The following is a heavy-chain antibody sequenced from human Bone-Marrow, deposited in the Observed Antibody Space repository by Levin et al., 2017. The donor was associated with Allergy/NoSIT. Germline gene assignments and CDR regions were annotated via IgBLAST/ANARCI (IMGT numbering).Heavy chain of an antibody. D-gene: IGHD2-2*01. CDR3: ARGRYCSSTSCYPGMDV. CDR2: IYYSGST. Sequence: SETLSLTCTVSGGSISSGGYYWSWIRQHPGKGLEWIGYIYYSGSTYYNPSLKSRVTISVDTSKNQFSLKLSSVTAADTAVYYCARGRYCSSTSCYPGMDVWGQGTTVTVSS. J-gene: IGHJ6*02. V-gene: IGHV4-31*03. CDR1: GGSISSGGYY.